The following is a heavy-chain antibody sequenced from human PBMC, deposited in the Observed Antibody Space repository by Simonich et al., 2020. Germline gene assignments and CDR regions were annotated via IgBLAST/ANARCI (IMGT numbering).Heavy chain of an antibody. J-gene: IGHJ4*02. CDR3: ATYYFDY. CDR2: ISGSGGST. Sequence: EVQLLESGGGLVQPGGSLRLSCAASGFTFSSYAMSWVRQAPGKGLGEAYAISGSGGSTNYADSVKGRFTIARDNSKNTLYLQMNSLRAEDTAVYYCATYYFDYWGQGTLVTVSS. CDR1: GFTFSSYA. V-gene: IGHV3-23*01.